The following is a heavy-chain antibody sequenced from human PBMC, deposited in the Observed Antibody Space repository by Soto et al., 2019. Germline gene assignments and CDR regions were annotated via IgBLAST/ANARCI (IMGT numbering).Heavy chain of an antibody. Sequence: LRLSCAASGFTFSSQWMHWVRQVPGKGLVWVSRINSDGSTTNYADSVKGRVTISRDNAKNTLYLQMNSLRVEDTAVYFCSAVVVGATRNMLGHRGQGARVTVAS. CDR1: GFTFSSQW. D-gene: IGHD2-15*01. J-gene: IGHJ4*02. CDR2: INSDGSTT. CDR3: SAVVVGATRNMLGH. V-gene: IGHV3-74*01.